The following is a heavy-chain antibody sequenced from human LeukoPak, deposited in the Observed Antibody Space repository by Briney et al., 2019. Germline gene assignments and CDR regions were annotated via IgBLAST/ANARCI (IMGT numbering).Heavy chain of an antibody. Sequence: GGSLRLSCAASGFTFSTYAASWVRQAPGKGLEWVSGISGGGSITYYADSVKGRFTISRDNSKNTLYLQVSSLRTEDTAVYYCAKDRYSYAFEYSDSWGQGTLVTVSS. V-gene: IGHV3-23*01. D-gene: IGHD5-18*01. CDR2: ISGGGSIT. CDR1: GFTFSTYA. J-gene: IGHJ4*02. CDR3: AKDRYSYAFEYSDS.